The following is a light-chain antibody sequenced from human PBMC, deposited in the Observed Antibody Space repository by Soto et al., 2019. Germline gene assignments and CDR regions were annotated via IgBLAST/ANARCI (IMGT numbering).Light chain of an antibody. V-gene: IGKV3-11*01. J-gene: IGKJ4*01. CDR1: QSVSSY. Sequence: IVLTQSPATLSVSAGERATLSCRASQSVSSYLAWYQQKPGQAPRLLIYDASNRATGIPARFSGSGSGTDGTITISSLQTEDVSVYDGQQRSNWTLTFGGGTKVDIK. CDR2: DAS. CDR3: QQRSNWTLT.